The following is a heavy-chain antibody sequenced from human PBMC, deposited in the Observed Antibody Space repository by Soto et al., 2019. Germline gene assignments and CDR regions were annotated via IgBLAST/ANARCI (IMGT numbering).Heavy chain of an antibody. CDR1: GGSISSGGYS. CDR2: IYHSGST. Sequence: SETLSLTCAVSGGSISSGGYSWSWIRQPPGTGLEYIGHIYHSGSTYYSPSLKSRVTLSVDRSKNQFSLKLSSVTAADTAVYYCAREAGYAQRNDAFDIWGQGPMLTVSS. CDR3: AREAGYAQRNDAFDI. J-gene: IGHJ3*02. D-gene: IGHD2-2*01. V-gene: IGHV4-30-2*01.